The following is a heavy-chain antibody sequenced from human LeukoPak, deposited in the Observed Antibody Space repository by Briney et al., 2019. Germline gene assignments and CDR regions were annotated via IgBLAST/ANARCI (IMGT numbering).Heavy chain of an antibody. CDR3: ARTAVTTDYYYYYGMDV. V-gene: IGHV4-34*01. CDR1: GGSFSGYY. D-gene: IGHD4-17*01. Sequence: SETLSLTCAVYGGSFSGYYWSWLRQPPGKGLEWIGEINHSGSTNYNPSLKSRVTISVDTSKNQFSLKLSSVTAADTAVYYCARTAVTTDYYYYYGMDVWGKGTTVTVSS. J-gene: IGHJ6*04. CDR2: INHSGST.